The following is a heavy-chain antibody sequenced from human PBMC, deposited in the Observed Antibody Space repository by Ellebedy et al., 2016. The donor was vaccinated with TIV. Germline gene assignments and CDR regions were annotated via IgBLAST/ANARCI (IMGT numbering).Heavy chain of an antibody. CDR1: GFTFSNAW. Sequence: GESLKISXAASGFTFSNAWMSWVRQAPGKGLEWVGRIKSKTDGGTTDYAAPVKGRFTISRDDSKITLYLQMNSLKTEDTAVYYCTTAPGVGGNDWGQGTLVTVSS. J-gene: IGHJ4*02. V-gene: IGHV3-15*01. CDR2: IKSKTDGGTT. CDR3: TTAPGVGGND. D-gene: IGHD1-26*01.